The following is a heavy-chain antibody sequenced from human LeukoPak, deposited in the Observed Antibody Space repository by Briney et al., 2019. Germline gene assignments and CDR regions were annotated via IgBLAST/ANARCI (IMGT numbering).Heavy chain of an antibody. CDR1: GFTFSSYA. V-gene: IGHV3-30-3*01. CDR2: ISYDGSNK. J-gene: IGHJ4*02. Sequence: GGSLRLSCAASGFTFSSYAMSWVRQAPGKGLEWVAVISYDGSNKYYADSVKGRFTISRDNSKNTLYLQMNSLRAEDTAVYYCAREGQLLDYWGQGTLVTVSS. D-gene: IGHD1-26*01. CDR3: AREGQLLDY.